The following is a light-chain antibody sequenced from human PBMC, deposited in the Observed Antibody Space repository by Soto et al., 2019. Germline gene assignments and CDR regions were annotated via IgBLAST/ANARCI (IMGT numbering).Light chain of an antibody. CDR2: VAS. CDR1: QSGTSNY. CDR3: QQYGSSPT. V-gene: IGKV3-20*01. J-gene: IGKJ4*01. Sequence: EIVLTQSPGTLSLSTGEIATLSCRASQSGTSNYLACYQQKPGQAPRLLIYVASGRATGIPDMFSGSGSGTDFTLTISRLEPEDSAGYYCQQYGSSPTFGGGTKVEI.